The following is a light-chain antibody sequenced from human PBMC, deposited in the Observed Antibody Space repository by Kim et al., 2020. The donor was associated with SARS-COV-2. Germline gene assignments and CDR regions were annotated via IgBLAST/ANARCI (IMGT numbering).Light chain of an antibody. J-gene: IGLJ3*02. CDR1: GLRYSY. Sequence: SSELTQDPAVSVALGQTVTITCQGDGLRYSYAGWYQQKPRQAPILVIYGKNIRPSGIPDRFSGSSSGNTASLTITGTQAEDEAEYYCNSRDSGGDYLVFGGGTKLTVL. CDR3: NSRDSGGDYLV. V-gene: IGLV3-19*01. CDR2: GKN.